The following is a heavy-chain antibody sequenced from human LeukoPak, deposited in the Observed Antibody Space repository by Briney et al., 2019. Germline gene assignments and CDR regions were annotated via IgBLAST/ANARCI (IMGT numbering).Heavy chain of an antibody. Sequence: PGGSLRLSCAASGFTFDDYAMHLIRQAPGKGLEWVSLITGDGTTTYHVDSVKGRFTISRDNSKNSLYLQMNSLTTEDTAVYYCAKDLTTVGSPWFDPWGQGTLVAVSS. CDR1: GFTFDDYA. D-gene: IGHD4-11*01. J-gene: IGHJ5*02. V-gene: IGHV3-43*02. CDR3: AKDLTTVGSPWFDP. CDR2: ITGDGTTT.